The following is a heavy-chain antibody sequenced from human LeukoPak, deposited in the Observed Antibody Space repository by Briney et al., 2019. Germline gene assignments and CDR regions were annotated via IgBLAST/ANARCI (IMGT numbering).Heavy chain of an antibody. Sequence: SETLSLTCTVSGGSISSYYWSWIGQPAGKGLEWIGRIYTSGSINYNPSLKSRVTMSVDTSKNQFSLKLSSVTAADTAVYYCARGRYGWLPFDFWGQGTLVTVSS. D-gene: IGHD3-16*01. V-gene: IGHV4-4*07. CDR1: GGSISSYY. CDR2: IYTSGSI. CDR3: ARGRYGWLPFDF. J-gene: IGHJ4*02.